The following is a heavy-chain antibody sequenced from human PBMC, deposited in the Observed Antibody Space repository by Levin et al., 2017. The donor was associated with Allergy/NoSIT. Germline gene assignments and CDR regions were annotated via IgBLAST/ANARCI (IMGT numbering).Heavy chain of an antibody. D-gene: IGHD2-2*01. CDR2: IVVGSGNT. CDR1: GFTFTSSA. V-gene: IGHV1-58*02. CDR3: AADYHYCSSTSCYFLDAFDI. J-gene: IGHJ3*02. Sequence: ASVKVSCKASGFTFTSSAMQWVRQARGQRLEWIGWIVVGSGNTNYAQKFQERVTITRDMSTSTAYMELSSLRSEDTAVYYCAADYHYCSSTSCYFLDAFDIWGQGTMVTVSS.